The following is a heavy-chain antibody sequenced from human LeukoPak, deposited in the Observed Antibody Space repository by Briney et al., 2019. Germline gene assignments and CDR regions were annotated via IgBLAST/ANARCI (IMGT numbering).Heavy chain of an antibody. CDR3: AGSIAAAVNY. J-gene: IGHJ4*02. Sequence: SETLSLTCTVSGGSISNYYWSWIRQPPGKGLEWIGYIYHSGSTNYNPSLKSRVTISVDTSKNQFSLKVSSVTAADTAIYYCAGSIAAAVNYWGQGTLVTVSS. V-gene: IGHV4-59*01. CDR2: IYHSGST. D-gene: IGHD6-13*01. CDR1: GGSISNYY.